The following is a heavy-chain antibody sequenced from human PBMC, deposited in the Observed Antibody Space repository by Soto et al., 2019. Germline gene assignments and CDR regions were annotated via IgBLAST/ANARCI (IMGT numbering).Heavy chain of an antibody. Sequence: GGSLRLSCAASGFTFSSYAMSWVRQAPGKGLEWVSAISGSGGSTYYADSVKGRFTISRDNSKNTLYLQMNSLRAEDTAVYYCAKESRSSDIVVVVAATLDYWGQGTLVTVSS. V-gene: IGHV3-23*01. CDR2: ISGSGGST. D-gene: IGHD2-15*01. J-gene: IGHJ4*02. CDR3: AKESRSSDIVVVVAATLDY. CDR1: GFTFSSYA.